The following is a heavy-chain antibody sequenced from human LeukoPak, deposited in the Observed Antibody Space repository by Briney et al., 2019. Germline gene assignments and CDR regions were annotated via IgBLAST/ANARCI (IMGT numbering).Heavy chain of an antibody. D-gene: IGHD4-17*01. J-gene: IGHJ5*02. CDR2: IATRDDTT. CDR3: ARRPTVTTPLTA. Sequence: GGSLRLSCGGSGFTLSNYAMTWVRQAPGMGLEWVSSIATRDDTTFYADSVRGRFTISRDNAKNSLYLQMNSLRAEDTAVYYCARRPTVTTPLTAWGQGTLVTVSS. V-gene: IGHV3-21*04. CDR1: GFTLSNYA.